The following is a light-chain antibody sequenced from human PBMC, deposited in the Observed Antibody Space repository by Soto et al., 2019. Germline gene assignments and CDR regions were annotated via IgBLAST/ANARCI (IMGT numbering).Light chain of an antibody. CDR3: QHYGSSTHT. V-gene: IGKV3-20*01. J-gene: IGKJ4*01. CDR2: RAS. Sequence: EIVLTQSPGTLSLSPGERATLSCRASQSVSSTSLAWYQQKPGQAPSLVIHRASSRASDIPDRFSGSGSGTDFTLTISGLETEDFAVDYCQHYGSSTHTFGGGTKVEIK. CDR1: QSVSSTS.